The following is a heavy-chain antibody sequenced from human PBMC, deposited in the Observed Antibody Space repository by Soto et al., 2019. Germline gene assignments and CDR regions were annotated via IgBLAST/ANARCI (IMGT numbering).Heavy chain of an antibody. Sequence: QVQLQESGPGLVKPSGTLSLTCAVSGYSITNSNWWRWVRQPPGEGLEWIGEIYHSGATTYNPALKSRPTISGDATNTHYSPILTSVTAADTAVYFCARDLGTATDYRGQGTLVSVAS. CDR1: GYSITNSNW. J-gene: IGHJ4*02. CDR2: IYHSGAT. CDR3: ARDLGTATDY. V-gene: IGHV4-4*02.